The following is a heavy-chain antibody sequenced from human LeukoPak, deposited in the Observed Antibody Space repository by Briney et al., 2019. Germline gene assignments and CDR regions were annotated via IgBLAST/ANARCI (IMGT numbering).Heavy chain of an antibody. D-gene: IGHD3-9*01. CDR2: IYYSGST. Sequence: PSETLSLTCAVSGGSISSGGYSWSWIRQPPGKGLEWIGYIYYSGSTYYNPSLKSRVTISVDTSKNQFSLKLSSVTAADTAVYYCARDGGPWYYDILTGHFDYWGQGTLVTVSS. J-gene: IGHJ4*02. CDR3: ARDGGPWYYDILTGHFDY. CDR1: GGSISSGGYS. V-gene: IGHV4-30-4*07.